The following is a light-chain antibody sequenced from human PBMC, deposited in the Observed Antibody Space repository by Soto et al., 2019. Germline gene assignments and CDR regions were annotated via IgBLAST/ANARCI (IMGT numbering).Light chain of an antibody. J-gene: IGKJ2*01. Sequence: DIPMTQSPASLSASVGDRVTITCRASQSIVSYLNWYQQKPGKAPKVLIYAASSLQSGVPSRFSGSGSGTDFILTISSLQPEDFATYYCQQTYSAPYTFGQGTKLEIK. CDR2: AAS. V-gene: IGKV1-39*01. CDR1: QSIVSY. CDR3: QQTYSAPYT.